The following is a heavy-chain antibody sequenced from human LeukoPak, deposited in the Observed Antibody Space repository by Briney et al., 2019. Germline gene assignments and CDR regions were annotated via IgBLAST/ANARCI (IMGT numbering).Heavy chain of an antibody. Sequence: ASVTVSCKASGYTFTSYGISWVRQAPGQGLEWMGWISAYNGNTNYAQKLKGRVTMTTATSTSTDYMELRSLTSDDTAVYYCARYHGWLLRKXWXDPWGQGTLVTVSS. CDR3: ARYHGWLLRKXWXDP. CDR1: GYTFTSYG. D-gene: IGHD3-22*01. J-gene: IGHJ5*02. CDR2: ISAYNGNT. V-gene: IGHV1-18*01.